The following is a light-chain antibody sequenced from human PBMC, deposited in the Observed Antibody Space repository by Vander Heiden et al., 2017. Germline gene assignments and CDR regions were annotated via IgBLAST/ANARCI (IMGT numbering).Light chain of an antibody. CDR1: SLRSYY. CDR2: DKN. CDR3: NSRDRV. J-gene: IGLJ2*01. Sequence: SSELTQDPAVSVALGQTVRTTCQGGSLRSYYASWYQQKPGQAPVLVIYDKNNRPSGIPDRFSGSSSGNTASLTITGARAEDEAEYYCNSRDRVFGGGTKLTVL. V-gene: IGLV3-19*01.